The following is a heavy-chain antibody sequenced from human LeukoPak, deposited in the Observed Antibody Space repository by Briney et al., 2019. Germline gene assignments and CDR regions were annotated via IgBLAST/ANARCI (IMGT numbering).Heavy chain of an antibody. CDR1: GYSISSGYY. CDR3: ATNEHFLSGSYYKKQGDAFDI. J-gene: IGHJ3*02. V-gene: IGHV4-38-2*02. D-gene: IGHD3-10*01. Sequence: SETLSLTCTVSGYSISSGYYWGWIRQPPGKGLEWIGSIYHSGSTYYNPSLKSRVTISVDTSKNQFSLKLSSVTAADTAVYYCATNEHFLSGSYYKKQGDAFDIWGQGTMVTVSS. CDR2: IYHSGST.